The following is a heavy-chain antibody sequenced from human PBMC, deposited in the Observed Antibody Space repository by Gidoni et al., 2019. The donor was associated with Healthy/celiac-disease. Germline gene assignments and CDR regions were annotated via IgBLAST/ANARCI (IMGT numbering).Heavy chain of an antibody. CDR3: ARAGSICSGGSCSYYYYYGMDV. CDR1: GVTFSSYE. D-gene: IGHD2-15*01. CDR2: FSSGGSTI. Sequence: EVQLVESGGGLVQPGGSLRLRCAASGVTFSSYEMNWVRQAPGKGLEWVSNFSSGGSTIYYADSVKGRFTISRDNAKNSLYLQMNSLRAEDTAVYYCARAGSICSGGSCSYYYYYGMDVWGQGTTVTVSS. V-gene: IGHV3-48*03. J-gene: IGHJ6*02.